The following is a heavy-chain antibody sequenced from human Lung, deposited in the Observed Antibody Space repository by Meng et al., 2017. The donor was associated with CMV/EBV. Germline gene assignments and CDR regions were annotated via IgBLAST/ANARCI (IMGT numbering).Heavy chain of an antibody. J-gene: IGHJ4*02. V-gene: IGHV3-48*03. Sequence: LSLTCATSGFTFSGYEMNSVRQAPGKGLEWVSYISTRGTTIYYADSVKGRFTISRDNAKGSLFLQMNNLRAEDTAIYYCATYNGYSLFFDYWGQGALVXVSS. CDR1: GFTFSGYE. CDR3: ATYNGYSLFFDY. CDR2: ISTRGTTI. D-gene: IGHD5-18*01.